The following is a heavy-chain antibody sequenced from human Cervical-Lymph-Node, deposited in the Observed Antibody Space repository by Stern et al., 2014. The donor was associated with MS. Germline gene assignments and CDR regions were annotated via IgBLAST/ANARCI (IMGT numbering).Heavy chain of an antibody. J-gene: IGHJ4*02. CDR3: ASAYSSSHYYFDY. Sequence: GQLVESGGGVVQPGRSLRLYCAAAGFCLSRYAMQWVRQAPGKGVGWVALIWYDGSNPAYADSVTSRFTISRDNFKNTLYLQMNSLRAEDTAVYYCASAYSSSHYYFDYWVQGTLVTVSS. CDR1: GFCLSRYA. D-gene: IGHD6-13*01. CDR2: IWYDGSNP. V-gene: IGHV3-33*01.